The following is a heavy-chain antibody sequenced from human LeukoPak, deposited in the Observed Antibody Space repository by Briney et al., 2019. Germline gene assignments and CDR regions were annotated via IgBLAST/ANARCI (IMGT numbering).Heavy chain of an antibody. Sequence: PGGSLRLSCAASGFTFSSYSMNWVRQAPGKGLEWVSYISSSSSTIYYADSVKGRFTISRDNAKNSLYLQMNSPRAEDTAVYYCARDLEYSSSHRAVDYWGQGTLVTVSS. CDR2: ISSSSSTI. D-gene: IGHD6-13*01. J-gene: IGHJ4*02. CDR1: GFTFSSYS. V-gene: IGHV3-48*04. CDR3: ARDLEYSSSHRAVDY.